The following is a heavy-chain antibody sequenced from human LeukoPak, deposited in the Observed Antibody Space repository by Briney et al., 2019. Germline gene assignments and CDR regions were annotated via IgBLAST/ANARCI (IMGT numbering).Heavy chain of an antibody. V-gene: IGHV4-4*07. CDR3: AKDHYSYMDV. Sequence: SETLSLTCAVYGGSFSGYYWSWIRQPAGKGLEWIGRISTSGSTNYNPSLKSRVTISVDTSKNQFSLNLSSVTAADTAVYYCAKDHYSYMDVWGKGTTVTVS. J-gene: IGHJ6*03. CDR2: ISTSGST. CDR1: GGSFSGYY.